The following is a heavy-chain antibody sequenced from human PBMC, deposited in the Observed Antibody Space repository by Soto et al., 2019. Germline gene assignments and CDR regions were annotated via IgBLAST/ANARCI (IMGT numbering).Heavy chain of an antibody. V-gene: IGHV4-59*08. D-gene: IGHD1-1*01. CDR1: GGSISSYY. CDR2: IYYSGST. J-gene: IGHJ4*02. Sequence: QVQLQESGPGLVKPSETLSLTCTVSGGSISSYYWSWIRQPPGKGLEWIGYIYYSGSTNYNPSLKSLSTISVDTSKNQFSLKLSSVTAAATAVYYCARRYGYSFDYWGQGTLVTVSS. CDR3: ARRYGYSFDY.